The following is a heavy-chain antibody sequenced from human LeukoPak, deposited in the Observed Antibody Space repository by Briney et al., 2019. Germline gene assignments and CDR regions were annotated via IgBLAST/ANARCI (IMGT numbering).Heavy chain of an antibody. Sequence: SETLSLTCTVSGGSISSYYWSWIRQPPGKGLEWIGYIYYSGSTNYNPSLKSRVTISVDTSKNQFSLKLSSVTAADTAVYYCARDNDPGAVAGSTGAFDIWGQGTMVTVSS. V-gene: IGHV4-59*01. CDR2: IYYSGST. J-gene: IGHJ3*02. CDR1: GGSISSYY. D-gene: IGHD6-19*01. CDR3: ARDNDPGAVAGSTGAFDI.